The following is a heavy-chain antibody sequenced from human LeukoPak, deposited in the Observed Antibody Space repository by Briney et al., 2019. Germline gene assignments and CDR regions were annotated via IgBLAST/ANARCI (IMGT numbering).Heavy chain of an antibody. CDR2: IRYDGSIK. CDR3: ARSTWSGSNVFDY. CDR1: GFTFSSHA. Sequence: PGGSLRLSCAASGFTFSSHAMHWVRQAPGKGLEWVAFIRYDGSIKYYPDSVKGRFTISRDNAKNSLYLQMNSLRAEDTAVYYCARSTWSGSNVFDYWGQGTLVTVSS. J-gene: IGHJ4*02. V-gene: IGHV3-30*02. D-gene: IGHD1-26*01.